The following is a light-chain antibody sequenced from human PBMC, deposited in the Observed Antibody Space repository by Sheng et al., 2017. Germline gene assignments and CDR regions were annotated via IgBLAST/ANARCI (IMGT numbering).Light chain of an antibody. CDR2: GAS. J-gene: IGKJ2*01. Sequence: DIQMTQSPSFVSASVGDRLTITCRASEDIDTWLAWYQQKPGKAPKALIYGASNLQTGVPSRFSASGSGTDFTLTISSLQPEDFVTYYCQQSNSFPYTFGQGTKLEIK. V-gene: IGKV1-12*01. CDR1: EDIDTW. CDR3: QQSNSFPYT.